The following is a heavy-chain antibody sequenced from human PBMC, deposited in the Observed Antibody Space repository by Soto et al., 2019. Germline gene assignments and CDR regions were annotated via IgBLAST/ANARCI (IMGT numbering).Heavy chain of an antibody. CDR2: IIPIFGTA. CDR1: GGTFSSYA. V-gene: IGHV1-69*13. J-gene: IGHJ5*02. D-gene: IGHD3-3*01. Sequence: SVKVSCKASGGTFSSYAISWVRRAPGQGLEWMGGIIPIFGTANYAQKFQGRVTITADESTSTAYMELSSLRSEDTAVYYCARDRQYDDFWSGYSQYNWFDPWGQGTLVTVSS. CDR3: ARDRQYDDFWSGYSQYNWFDP.